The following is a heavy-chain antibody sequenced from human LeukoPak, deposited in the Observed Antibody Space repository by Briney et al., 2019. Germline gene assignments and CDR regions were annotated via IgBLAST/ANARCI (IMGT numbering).Heavy chain of an antibody. J-gene: IGHJ5*02. Sequence: GGSLRLSCAASGLTFSDHYMDWVRQAPGKGLEWVGRTRNKANSYTTEYAASVKGRFTISRDDSKNSLYLQMNSLKTEDTAVYYCARDNSVRDEAWWFNPWGQGTLVTVSS. CDR3: ARDNSVRDEAWWFNP. CDR1: GLTFSDHY. D-gene: IGHD5-24*01. CDR2: TRNKANSYTT. V-gene: IGHV3-72*01.